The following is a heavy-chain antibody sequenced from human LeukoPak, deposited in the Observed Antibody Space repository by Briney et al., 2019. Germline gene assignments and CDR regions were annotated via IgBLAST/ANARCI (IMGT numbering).Heavy chain of an antibody. J-gene: IGHJ4*02. D-gene: IGHD6-19*01. Sequence: SETLSLTCTVSGDSISNYYWSRIRQSPGTGLEWIGYIYSGGSTNYNPSLESRVTISIDTSKNQFSLKLRSVSAADTAVYYCARSPLIPSGWLGFDYWGQGTLVTVSS. CDR3: ARSPLIPSGWLGFDY. V-gene: IGHV4-59*01. CDR2: IYSGGST. CDR1: GDSISNYY.